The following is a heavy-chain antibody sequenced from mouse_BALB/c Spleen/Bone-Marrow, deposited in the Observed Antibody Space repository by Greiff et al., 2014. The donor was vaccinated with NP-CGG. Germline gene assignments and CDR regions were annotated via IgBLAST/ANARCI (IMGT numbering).Heavy chain of an antibody. CDR3: AREVRAPWYAMDY. Sequence: QVQLKESGPEVVRPGVSVKISCKGSGYTFTDYAIHWVKQSHAKSLEWIGVISTYNGNTNYNQKFKGKATMTVDKSSSTAYMELVRLTSEDSAIYYCAREVRAPWYAMDYWGQGTSVTVSS. J-gene: IGHJ4*01. CDR1: GYTFTDYA. CDR2: ISTYNGNT. D-gene: IGHD2-14*01. V-gene: IGHV1-67*01.